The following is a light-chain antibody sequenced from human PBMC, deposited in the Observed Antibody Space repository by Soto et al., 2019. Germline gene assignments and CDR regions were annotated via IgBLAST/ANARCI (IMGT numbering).Light chain of an antibody. CDR1: QSVSSN. Sequence: EIVMTHSPSTLSLSPVERATLSCRASQSVSSNLAWYQQKPGQAPRLLIYGASSRATGIPDRFSGSGSGTDFTLTISRLEPEDFAVYYCQQYGSSPRTFGQGTKVDIK. V-gene: IGKV3-20*01. CDR2: GAS. CDR3: QQYGSSPRT. J-gene: IGKJ1*01.